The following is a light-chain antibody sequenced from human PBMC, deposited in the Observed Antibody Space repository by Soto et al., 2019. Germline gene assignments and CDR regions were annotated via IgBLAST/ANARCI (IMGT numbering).Light chain of an antibody. J-gene: IGKJ4*01. CDR3: RQRYNWPLP. V-gene: IGKV3-11*01. CDR2: DAI. Sequence: TVLTQSPATLSLSPGERAPLSCKASQSIGNSLGWFQQKPGQAHRLLIDDAINRATGIPARLTGSGSGSDFTLTISSLAHEYCGYYYCRQRYNWPLPFGGGTKVEIK. CDR1: QSIGNS.